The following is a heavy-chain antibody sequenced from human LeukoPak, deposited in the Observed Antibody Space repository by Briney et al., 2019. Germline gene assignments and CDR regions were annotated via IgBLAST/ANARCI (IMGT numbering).Heavy chain of an antibody. D-gene: IGHD2-2*02. Sequence: SQTLSLTCAISGDSVSTNSAAWNWIRQSPSRGLEWLGRTYYRSKWYSDYASSVRGRLTIKSDTSKNQFSLQLNSMTPEDSAVYYCARLIVVVPAAIYWFDPWGQGTLVTVSS. CDR1: GDSVSTNSAA. V-gene: IGHV6-1*01. CDR2: TYYRSKWYS. CDR3: ARLIVVVPAAIYWFDP. J-gene: IGHJ5*02.